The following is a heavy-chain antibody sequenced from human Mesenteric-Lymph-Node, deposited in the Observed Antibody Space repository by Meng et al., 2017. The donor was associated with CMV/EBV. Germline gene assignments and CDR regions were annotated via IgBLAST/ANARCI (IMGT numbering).Heavy chain of an antibody. CDR2: ITGSSTTI. CDR1: GFTFSSYS. Sequence: GESLKISCAASGFTFSSYSMNWVRQAPGKGLEWVSYITGSSTTIYYADSMKGRFTISRDNAKNSLYLQMNSLRAEDTAVYYCARVIRGNSGYYNIDCWGQGTLVTVSS. J-gene: IGHJ4*02. V-gene: IGHV3-48*04. CDR3: ARVIRGNSGYYNIDC. D-gene: IGHD5-12*01.